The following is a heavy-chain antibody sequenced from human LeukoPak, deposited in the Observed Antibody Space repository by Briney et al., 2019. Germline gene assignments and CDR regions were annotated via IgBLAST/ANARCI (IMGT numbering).Heavy chain of an antibody. CDR2: ISAYNGNT. V-gene: IGHV1-18*01. Sequence: ASVKVSCKAPGYTFTSYGISWVRQAPGQGLEWMGWISAYNGNTNYAQKLQGRVTMTTDTSTSTAYMELRSLRSDDTAVYYCATAVAGTDFDYWGQGTLVTVSS. D-gene: IGHD6-19*01. CDR3: ATAVAGTDFDY. CDR1: GYTFTSYG. J-gene: IGHJ4*02.